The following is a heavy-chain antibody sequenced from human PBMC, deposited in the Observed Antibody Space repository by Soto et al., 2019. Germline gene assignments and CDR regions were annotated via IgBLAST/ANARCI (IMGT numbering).Heavy chain of an antibody. Sequence: QVQLVESGGGVVQPGRSLRLSCAASGFTFSSYGMHWVRQAPGKGLEWVAVISYDGSNKYYADSVKGRLTISRDNSKNTLYLQMNSLRAEDTALYYCAKDRVQWLVRGPFDYWGQGTLVTVSS. D-gene: IGHD6-19*01. V-gene: IGHV3-30*18. CDR2: ISYDGSNK. J-gene: IGHJ4*02. CDR1: GFTFSSYG. CDR3: AKDRVQWLVRGPFDY.